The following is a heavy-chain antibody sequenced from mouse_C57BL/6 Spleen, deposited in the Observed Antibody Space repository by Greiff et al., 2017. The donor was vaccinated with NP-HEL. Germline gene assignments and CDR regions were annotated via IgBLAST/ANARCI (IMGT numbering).Heavy chain of an antibody. J-gene: IGHJ1*03. D-gene: IGHD4-1*01. CDR3: ASKRSTGTGWYFDV. CDR1: GYTFTDYY. CDR2: INPNNGGT. Sequence: EVQLQQSGPELVKPGASVKISCKASGYTFTDYYMNWVKQSHGKSLEWIGDINPNNGGTSYNQKFKGKATLTVDKSSSTAYMELRSLTSEDSAVYYCASKRSTGTGWYFDVWGTGTTVTVSS. V-gene: IGHV1-26*01.